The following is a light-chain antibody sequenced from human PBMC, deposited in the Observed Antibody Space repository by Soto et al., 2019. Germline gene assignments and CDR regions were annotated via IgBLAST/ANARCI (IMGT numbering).Light chain of an antibody. J-gene: IGKJ5*01. CDR1: QSISSY. V-gene: IGKV1-39*01. Sequence: DIQMTQSPSSLSASVGDRVTITCRASQSISSYLNWYQQKPGKAPKLLIYAASSLQSGVPSRLSGSGSGTDFTLTISSLQPEDFATYYCQQSYSTPLTCGQGTRLEI. CDR2: AAS. CDR3: QQSYSTPLT.